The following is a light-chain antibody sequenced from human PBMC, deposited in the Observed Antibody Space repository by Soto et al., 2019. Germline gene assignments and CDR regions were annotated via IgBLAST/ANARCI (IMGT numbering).Light chain of an antibody. CDR1: QTVSGN. CDR2: GAS. J-gene: IGKJ2*01. V-gene: IGKV3-15*01. Sequence: EIVMTQSPATLSVSPGERAALSCRASQTVSGNLAWYQQKPGQAPRLLIYGASTRATGVPARFSGSGSGTEFTLTISSLQSEDFVVYFCQQYNDWPPITFGQGTKLEIK. CDR3: QQYNDWPPIT.